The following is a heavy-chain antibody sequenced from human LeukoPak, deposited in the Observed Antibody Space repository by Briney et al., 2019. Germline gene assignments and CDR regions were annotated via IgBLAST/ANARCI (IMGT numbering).Heavy chain of an antibody. J-gene: IGHJ4*02. CDR2: ISYDGSNK. CDR1: GFTFSSYA. CDR3: ARGTTAKGDIFDY. Sequence: GRSLRLSCAASGFTFSSYAMHWVRQAPGKGLEWVAVISYDGSNKYYADSVKGRFTISRDNSKNTLYLQMNSLRAEDTAVYYCARGTTAKGDIFDYWGQGTLVTVSS. V-gene: IGHV3-30-3*01. D-gene: IGHD1-7*01.